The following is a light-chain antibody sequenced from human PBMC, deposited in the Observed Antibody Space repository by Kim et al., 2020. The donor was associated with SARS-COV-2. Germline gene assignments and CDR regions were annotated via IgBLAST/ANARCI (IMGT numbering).Light chain of an antibody. J-gene: IGLJ1*01. CDR2: GDS. CDR3: GAWADSRYACV. V-gene: IGLV1-44*01. CDR1: RANGGSNS. Sequence: GSIVTISCSASRANGGSNSVNWYQQYPGMAPKLLIYGDSQRPSGVPDRFSGSKSGTSASLAISGLQSEDEGDYYCGAWADSRYACVFGAGSKVTVL.